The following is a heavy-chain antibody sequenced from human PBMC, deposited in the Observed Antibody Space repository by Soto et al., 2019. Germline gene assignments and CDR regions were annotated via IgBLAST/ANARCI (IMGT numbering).Heavy chain of an antibody. J-gene: IGHJ4*02. V-gene: IGHV4-30-2*01. CDR3: ARFSGSYPGASTFDY. Sequence: QLQLQESGSGLVKPSQTLSLTCAVSGGSISSGGYSWSWIRQPPGKGLEWIGYIYHSGSTYYNPSLKSRVTISVDRSKNQFSLKLSSVTAADTAVYYCARFSGSYPGASTFDYWGQGTLVTVSS. D-gene: IGHD1-26*01. CDR2: IYHSGST. CDR1: GGSISSGGYS.